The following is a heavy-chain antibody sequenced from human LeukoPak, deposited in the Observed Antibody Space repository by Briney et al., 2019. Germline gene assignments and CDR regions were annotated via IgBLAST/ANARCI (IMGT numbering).Heavy chain of an antibody. V-gene: IGHV1-69*05. Sequence: SVKVSCKASGGTFSSYAISWVRQAPGQGLEWMGGIIPIFGTANYAQKFQGRVTITTDESTRTAYMEVSSLRSEDMAVYYCARAGERGVWGQGTLVTVSS. CDR1: GGTFSSYA. CDR3: ARAGERGV. D-gene: IGHD1-1*01. CDR2: IIPIFGTA. J-gene: IGHJ4*02.